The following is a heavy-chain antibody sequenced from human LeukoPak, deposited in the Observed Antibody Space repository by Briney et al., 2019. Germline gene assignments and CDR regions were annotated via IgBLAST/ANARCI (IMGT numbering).Heavy chain of an antibody. CDR2: IYTSGST. V-gene: IGHV4-4*07. J-gene: IGHJ4*02. CDR1: GGSISSYY. CDR3: ARDRSRGSYYVAFDY. Sequence: SETLSLTCTVSGGSISSYYWSWIRQPAGKGLEWIGRIYTSGSTNYNPSLKSRVTMSVDTSKNRFSLKLSSVTAADTAVYYCARDRSRGSYYVAFDYWGQGTLVTVSS. D-gene: IGHD1-26*01.